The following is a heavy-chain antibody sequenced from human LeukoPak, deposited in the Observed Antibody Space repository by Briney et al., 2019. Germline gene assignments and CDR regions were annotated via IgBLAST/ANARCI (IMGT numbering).Heavy chain of an antibody. CDR3: AKTPTALVRGGYYFDN. D-gene: IGHD6-6*01. Sequence: SETLSLTCAVYGGSFSGYYWSWIRQPPGKGPERIGEINHSGNTDYNPSLKSRVTISVDTSKNQFSLKLSSVTAADTAVYYCAKTPTALVRGGYYFDNWAQGTPVTVSS. CDR2: INHSGNT. J-gene: IGHJ4*02. V-gene: IGHV4-34*01. CDR1: GGSFSGYY.